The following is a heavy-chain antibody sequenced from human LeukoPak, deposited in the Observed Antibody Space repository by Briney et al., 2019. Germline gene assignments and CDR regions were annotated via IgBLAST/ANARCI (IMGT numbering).Heavy chain of an antibody. CDR1: GGTFSSYA. V-gene: IGHV1-69*04. CDR2: IIPILGIA. Sequence: ASVKVSCKASGGTFSSYAISWVRQAPGQGLEWMGRIIPILGIANYAQKFQGRVTITADKSTSTVYMELSSLRSEDTAVYYCARASEPYYYDSSGSIDYWGQGTLVTVSS. D-gene: IGHD3-22*01. J-gene: IGHJ4*02. CDR3: ARASEPYYYDSSGSIDY.